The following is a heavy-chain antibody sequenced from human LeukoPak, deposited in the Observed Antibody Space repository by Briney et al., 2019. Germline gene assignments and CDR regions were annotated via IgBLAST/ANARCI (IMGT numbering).Heavy chain of an antibody. CDR2: IYTSGST. D-gene: IGHD6-19*01. Sequence: SETLSLTCTVSGGSISSYYWSWIRQPAGKGLEWIGRIYTSGSTNYNPSLKSRVTMSVDTSKNQFSLKLSSVTAADTAVYYCARAVLVAVAGNGAFDIWGQGTTVTVSS. CDR3: ARAVLVAVAGNGAFDI. V-gene: IGHV4-4*07. CDR1: GGSISSYY. J-gene: IGHJ3*02.